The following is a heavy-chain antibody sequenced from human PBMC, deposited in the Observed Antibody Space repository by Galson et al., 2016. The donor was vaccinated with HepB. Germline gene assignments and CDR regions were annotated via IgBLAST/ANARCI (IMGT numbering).Heavy chain of an antibody. CDR2: IRKRSNGYTT. J-gene: IGHJ3*01. V-gene: IGHV3-72*01. CDR3: ARVTCFSQHIGTLDL. CDR1: GFSFSDHY. Sequence: SLRLSCAASGFSFSDHYMDWVRQAPGTGLEWVGRIRKRSNGYTTEYGAPVKGRFRVSRDDSENSMYLQMDSLKSEDTAVYYCARVTCFSQHIGTLDLGGRGTLVTGSS. D-gene: IGHD2-21*01.